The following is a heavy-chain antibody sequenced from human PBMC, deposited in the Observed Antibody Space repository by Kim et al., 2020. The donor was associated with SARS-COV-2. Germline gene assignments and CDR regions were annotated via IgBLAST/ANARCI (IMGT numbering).Heavy chain of an antibody. CDR3: ARAGISVAGTTPIDY. Sequence: QKFQGRVTITADKSTSTAYMELSSLRSEDTAVYYCARAGISVAGTTPIDYWGQGTLVTVSS. J-gene: IGHJ4*02. D-gene: IGHD6-19*01. V-gene: IGHV1-69*04.